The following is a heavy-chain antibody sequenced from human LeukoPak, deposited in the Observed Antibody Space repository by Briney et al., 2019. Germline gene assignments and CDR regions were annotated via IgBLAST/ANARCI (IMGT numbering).Heavy chain of an antibody. D-gene: IGHD4-17*01. J-gene: IGHJ6*02. Sequence: GGSLRLSCAASGFSVSSNYMTWVRQPPGKGLEWVSVMYSGGGTYYADSVRGRFTITRDNSKNTVYLQMNSLRAIDTAVYYCATSSDYYGDPYSYGMDVWGQGTTVTVSS. CDR3: ATSSDYYGDPYSYGMDV. CDR2: MYSGGGT. V-gene: IGHV3-53*05. CDR1: GFSVSSNY.